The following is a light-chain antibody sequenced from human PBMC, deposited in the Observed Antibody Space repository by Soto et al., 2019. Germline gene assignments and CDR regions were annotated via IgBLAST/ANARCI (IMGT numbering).Light chain of an antibody. CDR3: QQSYKILT. CDR2: AAS. V-gene: IGKV1-39*01. J-gene: IGKJ4*01. Sequence: DIQLTQSPASLSASVGDRVTITCRASDNIGSNLNWYQHQTGTAPKLLIYAASSLQGGVPSRFSGSGYVTQFTLTTSGLQTEDFATYYCQQSYKILTFGGGTKVDIK. CDR1: DNIGSN.